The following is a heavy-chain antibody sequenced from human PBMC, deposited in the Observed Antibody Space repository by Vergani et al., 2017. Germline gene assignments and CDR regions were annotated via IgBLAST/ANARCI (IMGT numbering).Heavy chain of an antibody. J-gene: IGHJ2*01. CDR3: ARGIKQQLVSSYWYFDL. CDR1: GVSMQSGSFY. Sequence: QVQLHESGPGLVKPSETLSLICSVSGVSMQSGSFYWSWIRQPPGKGLEWIGEINHSGSTNYNPSLKSRVTISVDTSKNQFSLKLSSVTAADTAVYYCARGIKQQLVSSYWYFDLWGRGTLVTVSS. CDR2: INHSGST. D-gene: IGHD6-13*01. V-gene: IGHV4-39*07.